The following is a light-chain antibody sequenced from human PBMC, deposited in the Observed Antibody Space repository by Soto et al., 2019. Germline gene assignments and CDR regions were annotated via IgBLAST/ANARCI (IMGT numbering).Light chain of an antibody. CDR3: LQYETYWT. V-gene: IGKV4-1*01. CDR2: KAS. Sequence: MVMTQSPESLAVSLGERATINCKSSQSVLSSSNNKNYLAWHQQKPGKAPKLLIYKASSLESGVPSRFSGSGSGTEFTLTISSLQPDDFATYYCLQYETYWTFGQGTKVDIK. CDR1: QSVLSSSNNKNY. J-gene: IGKJ1*01.